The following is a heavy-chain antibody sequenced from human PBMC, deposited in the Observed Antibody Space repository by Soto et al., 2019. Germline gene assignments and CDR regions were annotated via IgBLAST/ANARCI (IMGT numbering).Heavy chain of an antibody. D-gene: IGHD3-10*01. Sequence: QVQLQQWGAGLLKPSETLSLTCAVYGGSFSGYQWSWIRQTPGKGLEWIGEINDSGNINYNPSLKRRVPIFLDPPKKQLSLKLSSVTAADTAVYYCARGLILWFGELSRRGGYYYYMDVWGKGTTVIVSS. CDR3: ARGLILWFGELSRRGGYYYYMDV. CDR2: INDSGNI. V-gene: IGHV4-34*01. J-gene: IGHJ6*03. CDR1: GGSFSGYQ.